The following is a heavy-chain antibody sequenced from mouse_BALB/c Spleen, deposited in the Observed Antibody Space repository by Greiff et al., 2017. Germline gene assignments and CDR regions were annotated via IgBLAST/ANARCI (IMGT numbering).Heavy chain of an antibody. CDR2: INSNGGST. D-gene: IGHD1-2*01. V-gene: IGHV5-6-3*01. CDR1: GFTFSSYG. CDR3: AREYGYFAY. J-gene: IGHJ3*01. Sequence: VQLKQSGGGLVQPGGSLKLSCAASGFTFSSYGMSWVRQTPDKRLELVATINSNGGSTYYPDSVKGRFTISRDNAKNTLYLQMSSLKSEDTAMYYCAREYGYFAYWGQGTLVTVSA.